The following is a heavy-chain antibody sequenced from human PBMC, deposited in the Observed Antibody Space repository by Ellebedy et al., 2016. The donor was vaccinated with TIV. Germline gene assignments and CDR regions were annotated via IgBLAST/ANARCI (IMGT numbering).Heavy chain of an antibody. D-gene: IGHD3-10*01. CDR2: MDQDGSKT. J-gene: IGHJ4*02. CDR1: GFIFSSYG. CDR3: ARNYGSEGALGY. V-gene: IGHV3-7*03. Sequence: GESLKISCVASGFIFSSYGMTWARQVPGKGLEWVANMDQDGSKTNYVGSVKGRFSISRDNAQNSLYLQMNSLRAEETAMYYLARNYGSEGALGYWGQGTLVTVSS.